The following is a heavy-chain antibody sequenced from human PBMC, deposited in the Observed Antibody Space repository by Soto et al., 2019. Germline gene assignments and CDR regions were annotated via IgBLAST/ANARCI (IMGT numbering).Heavy chain of an antibody. CDR3: ARGIPRRGRQQLVRDY. D-gene: IGHD6-13*01. Sequence: SETLSLTCAVYGGSFSGYYWSWIRQPPGKGLEWIGEINHSGSTNYNPSLKSRVTISVDTSKNQFSLKLSSVTAADTAVYYCARGIPRRGRQQLVRDYWGQGTLVTVSS. CDR2: INHSGST. J-gene: IGHJ4*02. CDR1: GGSFSGYY. V-gene: IGHV4-34*01.